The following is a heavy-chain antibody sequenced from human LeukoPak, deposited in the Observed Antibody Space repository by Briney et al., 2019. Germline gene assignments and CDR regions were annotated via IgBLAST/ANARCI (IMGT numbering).Heavy chain of an antibody. CDR1: GFTFSSYS. CDR2: ISSSSVTI. D-gene: IGHD2-8*01. Sequence: GGSLRLSCAASGFTFSSYSMTWVRQAPGKGLQWVSYISSSSVTIYYADSVTGRFTISRDNARKSLDLQMNSLRDEDTAVYYCARVEWSAFSFDVWGQGTLVTVSS. V-gene: IGHV3-48*02. CDR3: ARVEWSAFSFDV. J-gene: IGHJ3*01.